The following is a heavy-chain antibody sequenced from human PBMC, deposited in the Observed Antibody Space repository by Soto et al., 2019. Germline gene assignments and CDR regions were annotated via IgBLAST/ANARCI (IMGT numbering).Heavy chain of an antibody. CDR3: ARVRVADYYYYYGMDV. Sequence: GGSLRLSCAASGFTFSSYWMHWVRQAPGKGLVWVSRINSDGSSTSYADSVKGRFTISRDNAKNTLYLQMNSLRAEDTAVYYCARVRVADYYYYYGMDVWGQGTTVTVSS. CDR1: GFTFSSYW. D-gene: IGHD6-19*01. CDR2: INSDGSST. J-gene: IGHJ6*02. V-gene: IGHV3-74*01.